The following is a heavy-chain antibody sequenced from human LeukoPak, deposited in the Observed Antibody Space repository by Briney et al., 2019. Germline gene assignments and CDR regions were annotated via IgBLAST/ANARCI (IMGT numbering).Heavy chain of an antibody. CDR1: GGSISSYY. Sequence: SETLSLTCTVSGGSISSYYWSWIRQPPGKGLEWIGYIYTSGSTNYNPSPKSRVTISVDTSKNQFSLKLSSVTAADTAVYYCARGHRVGYYDFWSGSRNWFDPWGQGTLVTVSS. CDR3: ARGHRVGYYDFWSGSRNWFDP. J-gene: IGHJ5*02. D-gene: IGHD3-3*01. V-gene: IGHV4-4*09. CDR2: IYTSGST.